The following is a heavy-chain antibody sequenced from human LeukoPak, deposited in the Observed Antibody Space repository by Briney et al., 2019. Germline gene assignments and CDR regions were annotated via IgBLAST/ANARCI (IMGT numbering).Heavy chain of an antibody. Sequence: PSETLSLTCTVPGGSISSGSYYRSWIRHPAGKGLEWIGRIYTSGSTNYNPSLKSRVTISVDTSKNQFSLKLSSVTAADTAVYYCARGHADRRYCSSTSCYSYYMDVWGKGTTVTISS. J-gene: IGHJ6*03. V-gene: IGHV4-61*02. D-gene: IGHD2-2*01. CDR1: GGSISSGSYY. CDR2: IYTSGST. CDR3: ARGHADRRYCSSTSCYSYYMDV.